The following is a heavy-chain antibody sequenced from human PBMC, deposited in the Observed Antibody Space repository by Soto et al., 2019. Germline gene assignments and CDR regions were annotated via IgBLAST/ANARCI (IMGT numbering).Heavy chain of an antibody. D-gene: IGHD6-13*01. CDR2: IGTAGDT. CDR3: ARGSSSWYGYYYYGMDV. CDR1: GFTFSSYD. Sequence: GGSLRLSCAASGFTFSSYDMHWVRQATGKGLEWVSAIGTAGDTYYPGSVKGRFTISRENAKNSLYLQMNSLRAGDTAVYYCARGSSSWYGYYYYGMDVWGQGTTVTVSS. J-gene: IGHJ6*02. V-gene: IGHV3-13*01.